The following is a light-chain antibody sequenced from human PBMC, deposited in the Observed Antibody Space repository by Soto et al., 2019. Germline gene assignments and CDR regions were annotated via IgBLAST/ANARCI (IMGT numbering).Light chain of an antibody. Sequence: EIVLTPSPGTLSLSPVERATLSCRASQSVSSSYLAWYQQKPGQAPRLLIYGASSRATGIPDRFSGSGSGTDFTLTISRLEPEDFAVYYCQQYGSSPLTFGQGTRLEIK. V-gene: IGKV3-20*01. CDR1: QSVSSSY. CDR3: QQYGSSPLT. J-gene: IGKJ5*01. CDR2: GAS.